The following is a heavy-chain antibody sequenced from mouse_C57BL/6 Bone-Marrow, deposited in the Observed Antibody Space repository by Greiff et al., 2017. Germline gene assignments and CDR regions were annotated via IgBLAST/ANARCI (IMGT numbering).Heavy chain of an antibody. CDR2: INYDGSST. CDR1: GFTFSDYY. J-gene: IGHJ4*01. V-gene: IGHV5-16*01. D-gene: IGHD1-1*01. CDR3: ARDRGITTVVDYYAMDY. Sequence: EVQVVESEGGLVQPGSSMKLSCTASGFTFSDYYMAWVRQVPEKGLEWVANINYDGSSTYYLDSLKSRFIISRDNAKNTLYLQMSSLKSEDTATYYCARDRGITTVVDYYAMDYWGQGTSVTVSS.